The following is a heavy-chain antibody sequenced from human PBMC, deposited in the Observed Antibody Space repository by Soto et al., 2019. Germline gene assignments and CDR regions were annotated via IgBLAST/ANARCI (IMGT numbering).Heavy chain of an antibody. Sequence: GAYLKVSWNGAGYNFNRYWISRVRPMPGKGLEWMGRIDPSDSYTNYSPSFQVHVTISADKSISTAYLQWSSLKASDTAMYYCARAIFGVAQNWFDPWGQGTLVTVSS. J-gene: IGHJ5*02. CDR3: ARAIFGVAQNWFDP. CDR2: IDPSDSYT. D-gene: IGHD3-3*01. V-gene: IGHV5-10-1*01. CDR1: GYNFNRYW.